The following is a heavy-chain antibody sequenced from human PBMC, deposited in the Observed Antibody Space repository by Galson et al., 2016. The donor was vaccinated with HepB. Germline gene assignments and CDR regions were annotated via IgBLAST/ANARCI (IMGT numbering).Heavy chain of an antibody. CDR1: GGTFSSYA. Sequence: SVKVSCKASGGTFSSYAISWVRQAPGQGLEWMGGIIPILGIANYAQKFQGRVTITADKSTSTAYMELSSLSSEDTAVYYCARQKTSYDSSGYYLNWFDPWGQGTLVTVSS. V-gene: IGHV1-69*10. J-gene: IGHJ5*02. CDR3: ARQKTSYDSSGYYLNWFDP. D-gene: IGHD3-22*01. CDR2: IIPILGIA.